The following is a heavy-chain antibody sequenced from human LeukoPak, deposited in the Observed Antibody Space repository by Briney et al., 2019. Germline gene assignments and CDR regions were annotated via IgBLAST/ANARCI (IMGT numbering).Heavy chain of an antibody. CDR2: ISYDGTNK. J-gene: IGHJ5*02. D-gene: IGHD6-13*01. V-gene: IGHV3-30*18. CDR3: AKDTSHSSSWYENWFDP. CDR1: GFTFSNYD. Sequence: GGSLRLSCAASGFTFSNYDMHWVRQAPGKGLEWVAVISYDGTNKYYADSVKGRFTISRDNSKSTLYLQMNSLRAEDTAVYYCAKDTSHSSSWYENWFDPWGQGTLVTASS.